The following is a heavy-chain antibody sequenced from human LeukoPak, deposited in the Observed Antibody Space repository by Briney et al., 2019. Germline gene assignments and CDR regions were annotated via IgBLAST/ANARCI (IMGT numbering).Heavy chain of an antibody. J-gene: IGHJ4*02. Sequence: GGSLRLSCAASGFTFSSYAMHWVRQAPGTGLERVAVISYDGSNKYYADSVKGRFTISRDNSKNTLYLQMNSLRAEDTAGYYCASQPGAYVPAAMRLDYWGQGTLVTVSS. CDR1: GFTFSSYA. D-gene: IGHD2-2*01. CDR2: ISYDGSNK. CDR3: ASQPGAYVPAAMRLDY. V-gene: IGHV3-30*04.